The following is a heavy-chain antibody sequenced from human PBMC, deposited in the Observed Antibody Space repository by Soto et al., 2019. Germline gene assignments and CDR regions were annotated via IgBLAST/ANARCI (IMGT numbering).Heavy chain of an antibody. CDR1: SGSITSSNW. CDR2: IFHIGST. CDR3: ARVVVIPAAYFGY. V-gene: IGHV4-4*02. J-gene: IGHJ4*02. D-gene: IGHD2-2*01. Sequence: SETLSLTCSVSSGSITSSNWWSWVRQPPGKGLEWVGEIFHIGSTNYNPSLKSRVTMSVDKSKNQFSLRLTSVTAADTAVYYCARVVVIPAAYFGYWGQGTLVTVS.